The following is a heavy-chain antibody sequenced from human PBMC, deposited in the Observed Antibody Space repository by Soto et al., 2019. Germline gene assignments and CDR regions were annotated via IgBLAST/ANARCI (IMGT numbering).Heavy chain of an antibody. CDR3: ARHVTYGGNSCDY. Sequence: LSLTCTVSGDSISSSSFYWGWIRQPPGKGLEWIGNVYFDGSSYYNPSLKSRLTISVDTSKNQFSLNLNSVTAADTAVYYCARHVTYGGNSCDYWGQGTLVTVSS. J-gene: IGHJ4*02. V-gene: IGHV4-39*01. CDR1: GDSISSSSFY. CDR2: VYFDGSS. D-gene: IGHD4-17*01.